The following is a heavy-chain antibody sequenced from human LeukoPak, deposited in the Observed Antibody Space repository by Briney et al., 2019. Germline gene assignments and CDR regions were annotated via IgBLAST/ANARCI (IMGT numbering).Heavy chain of an antibody. CDR1: GGSISSSSYY. J-gene: IGHJ4*02. CDR3: ARDRSGCSSTSCPGFVDY. V-gene: IGHV4-39*07. Sequence: TSETLSLTCTVSGGSISSSSYYWGWIRQPPGKGLELIGSIYYSGSTYYNPSLKSRVTISVDTSKNQFSLKLSSVTAADTAVYYCARDRSGCSSTSCPGFVDYWGQGTLVTVSS. D-gene: IGHD2-2*01. CDR2: IYYSGST.